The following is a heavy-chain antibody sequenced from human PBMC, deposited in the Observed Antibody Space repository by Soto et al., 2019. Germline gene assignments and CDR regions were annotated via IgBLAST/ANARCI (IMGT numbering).Heavy chain of an antibody. CDR2: IVVGSGNT. D-gene: IGHD3-16*01. J-gene: IGHJ4*02. V-gene: IGHV1-58*01. Sequence: QMQLVQSGPEVKKPGTSVKVSCKASGFTFTSSAVQWVRQARGQRLEWIGWIVVGSGNTNYAQKFQERVTITRDMSTSTAYMELSSLRAEDTAVYYRAAVGDFRLGDYWGQGTLVTVSS. CDR3: AAVGDFRLGDY. CDR1: GFTFTSSA.